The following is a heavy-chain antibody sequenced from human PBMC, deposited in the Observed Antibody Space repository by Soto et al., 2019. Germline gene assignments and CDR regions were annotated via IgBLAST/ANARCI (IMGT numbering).Heavy chain of an antibody. D-gene: IGHD3-10*01. CDR3: ARVGAVGWFGELYQRLFDY. CDR1: GFTFSSYW. J-gene: IGHJ4*02. Sequence: GGSLRLSCAASGFTFSSYWMHWVRQAPGKGLVWVSRINSDGSSTSYADSVKGRFTISRDNAKNTLYLQMNSLRAEDTAVYYCARVGAVGWFGELYQRLFDYWGQGTLVTVSS. CDR2: INSDGSST. V-gene: IGHV3-74*01.